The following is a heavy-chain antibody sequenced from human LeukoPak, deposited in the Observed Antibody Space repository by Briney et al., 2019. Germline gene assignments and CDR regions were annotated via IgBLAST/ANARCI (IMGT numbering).Heavy chain of an antibody. CDR2: IYTSGST. Sequence: SETLSLTCTVSGGSISSGSYYWRWIRQPAGKGLEWIGRIYTSGSTNYNPSLKSRVTISVDTSKNQFSLKLSSVTAADTAVYYCASAGYYYDSSGDYFDYWGQGTLVTVSS. V-gene: IGHV4-61*02. D-gene: IGHD3-22*01. CDR3: ASAGYYYDSSGDYFDY. CDR1: GGSISSGSYY. J-gene: IGHJ4*02.